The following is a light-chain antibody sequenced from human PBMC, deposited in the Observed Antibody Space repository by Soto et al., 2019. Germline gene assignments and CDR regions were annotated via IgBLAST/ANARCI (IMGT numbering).Light chain of an antibody. CDR2: DVS. J-gene: IGLJ2*01. CDR1: SSDVGGYNY. CDR3: CSYAGSLVV. V-gene: IGLV2-11*01. Sequence: QSALTQPRSVSGSPGQSVTISCTGTSSDVGGYNYVSWYQQHPGKAPKLMIYDVSKRPSGVPDRFSGSKSGNTASLTISGLQAEDEADYYCCSYAGSLVVLAEGQSSPS.